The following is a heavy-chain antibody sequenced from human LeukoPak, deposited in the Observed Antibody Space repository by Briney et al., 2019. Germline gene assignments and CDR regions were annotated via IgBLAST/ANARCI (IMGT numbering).Heavy chain of an antibody. CDR1: GYTFTSYG. J-gene: IGHJ4*02. V-gene: IGHV1-18*01. D-gene: IGHD2-2*01. CDR3: ARDPHCGSTSCYPDY. Sequence: ASVKVSCKASGYTFTSYGISWVRQAPGQGLEWMGWISAYNGNTNYAQKLQGRVTMTTDTSTSTAYMELRSLRSDDTAVYYCARDPHCGSTSCYPDYWGQGTLVTVSS. CDR2: ISAYNGNT.